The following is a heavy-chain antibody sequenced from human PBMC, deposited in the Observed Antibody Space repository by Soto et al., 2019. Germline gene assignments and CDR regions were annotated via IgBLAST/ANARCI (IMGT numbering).Heavy chain of an antibody. Sequence: QVQLQESGPGLVKPSETLSLTCTVSGGSISSYYWSWIRQPPGKGLEWIGYIYYSGSTKYNPSLNSRVAMSVDTSKNQFSLKLSSVTAADTAVYYCARHDYGAQRYFDLWGRGTLVTVSS. D-gene: IGHD4-17*01. CDR1: GGSISSYY. J-gene: IGHJ2*01. V-gene: IGHV4-59*08. CDR2: IYYSGST. CDR3: ARHDYGAQRYFDL.